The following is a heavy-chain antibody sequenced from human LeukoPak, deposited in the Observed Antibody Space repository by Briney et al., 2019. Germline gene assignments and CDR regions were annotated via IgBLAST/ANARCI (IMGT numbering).Heavy chain of an antibody. Sequence: GGSLRLSCAASGFTLRNHAMSWVRQAPGKGLEWVSSISGSRGSTYYADSVKGLFTISRDNSKNTLYLQMNRLRAEDTAVYYCAAAVVVDALDIWGQGTMVTVSS. CDR1: GFTLRNHA. J-gene: IGHJ3*02. CDR3: AAAVVVDALDI. CDR2: ISGSRGST. D-gene: IGHD2-15*01. V-gene: IGHV3-23*01.